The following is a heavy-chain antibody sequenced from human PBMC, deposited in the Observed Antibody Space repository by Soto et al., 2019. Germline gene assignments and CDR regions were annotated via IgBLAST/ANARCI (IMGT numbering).Heavy chain of an antibody. D-gene: IGHD4-17*01. CDR1: SGPDRSHN. V-gene: IGHV4-59*08. CDR2: VYYTGDT. CDR3: VRQGIDYLHGLVDV. J-gene: IGHJ6*02. Sequence: QVQLQQSGPRLVKPSETLSLTCTVSSGPDRSHNWGWIRQPPGRGLEWIGYVYYTGDTAYNPSLRGRVTISADPSTTEFSLTLNSVTAADTAVYYCVRQGIDYLHGLVDVWGQGTTVSVSS.